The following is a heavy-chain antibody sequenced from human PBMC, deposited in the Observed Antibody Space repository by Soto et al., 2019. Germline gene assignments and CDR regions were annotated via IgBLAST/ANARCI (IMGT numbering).Heavy chain of an antibody. V-gene: IGHV3-9*01. J-gene: IGHJ4*02. Sequence: GGSLRLSCAASGFTFDDYAMHWVRQAPGKGLEWVSGISWNSGSIGYADSVKGRFTISRDNAKNSLYLQMNSLRAEDTALYYCAKDIRSVAGFYYFDYWGQGTLVTVSS. CDR2: ISWNSGSI. CDR1: GFTFDDYA. CDR3: AKDIRSVAGFYYFDY. D-gene: IGHD6-19*01.